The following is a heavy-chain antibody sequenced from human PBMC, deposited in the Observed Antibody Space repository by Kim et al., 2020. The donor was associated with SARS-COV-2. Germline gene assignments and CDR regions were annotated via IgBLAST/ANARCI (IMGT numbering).Heavy chain of an antibody. CDR1: GGSISSYY. D-gene: IGHD3-16*02. J-gene: IGHJ4*02. CDR3: ARNRFGGVIGDFDY. V-gene: IGHV4-59*08. Sequence: SETLSLTCTVSGGSISSYYWSWIRQPPRKGLEWIGYIYYSGSTNYNPSLKTRVTISVDTSKNQFSLKLSSVTAADTAVYYCARNRFGGVIGDFDYWGQGT. CDR2: IYYSGST.